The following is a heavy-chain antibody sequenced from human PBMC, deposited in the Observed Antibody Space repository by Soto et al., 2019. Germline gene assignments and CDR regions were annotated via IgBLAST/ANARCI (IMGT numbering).Heavy chain of an antibody. V-gene: IGHV1-69*01. CDR1: GGTISSFA. D-gene: IGHD3-3*01. J-gene: IGHJ4*02. CDR3: ARSFTKSRRGGVAFDY. Sequence: QVQLVQSGAEVKKPGSSVKVSCTTSGGTISSFAIHWVRQAPGQGLVWMGGIIPFDGTTNYAEKFQGRVTITADASTSTAYMDLSSLRSDDTAVYYCARSFTKSRRGGVAFDYWGQGTLLTVSP. CDR2: IIPFDGTT.